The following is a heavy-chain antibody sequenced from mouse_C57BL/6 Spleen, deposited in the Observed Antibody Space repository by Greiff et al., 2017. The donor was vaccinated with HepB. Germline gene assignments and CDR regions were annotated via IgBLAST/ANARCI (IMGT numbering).Heavy chain of an antibody. J-gene: IGHJ2*01. CDR2: INPSSGYT. D-gene: IGHD2-10*01. CDR3: ARSYYGNYFDY. V-gene: IGHV1-7*01. CDR1: GYTFTSYW. Sequence: VQGVESGAELAKPGASVKLSCKASGYTFTSYWMHWVKQRPGQGLEWIGYINPSSGYTKYNQKFKDKATLTADKSSSTAYMQLSSLTYEDSAVYYCARSYYGNYFDYWGQGTTLTVSS.